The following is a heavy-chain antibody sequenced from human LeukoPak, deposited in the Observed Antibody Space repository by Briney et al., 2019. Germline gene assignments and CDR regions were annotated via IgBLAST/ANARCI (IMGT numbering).Heavy chain of an antibody. D-gene: IGHD3-10*01. V-gene: IGHV1-2*02. CDR1: GYTFTGYY. Sequence: ASVKVSCKASGYTFTGYYMHWVRQAPGQGLEWMGWINPNSGGTNYAQKFQGRVTMTRDTSISTAYTELSRLRSDDTAVYYCARAGQWFGELFIDYWGQGTLVTVSS. CDR3: ARAGQWFGELFIDY. CDR2: INPNSGGT. J-gene: IGHJ4*02.